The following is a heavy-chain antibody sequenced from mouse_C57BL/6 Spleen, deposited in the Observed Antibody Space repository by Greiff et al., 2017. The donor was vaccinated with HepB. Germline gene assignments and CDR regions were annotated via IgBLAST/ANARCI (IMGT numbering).Heavy chain of an antibody. D-gene: IGHD2-4*01. Sequence: QVQLQQPGAELVRPGTSVKLSCKASGYTFTSYWMHWVKQRPGQGLEWIGVIDPSDSYTNYNQKFKGKATLTVDTSSSTAYMQLSSLTSEDSAVYYCARCYYDLRRGAMDYWGQGTSVTVSS. J-gene: IGHJ4*01. V-gene: IGHV1-59*01. CDR1: GYTFTSYW. CDR3: ARCYYDLRRGAMDY. CDR2: IDPSDSYT.